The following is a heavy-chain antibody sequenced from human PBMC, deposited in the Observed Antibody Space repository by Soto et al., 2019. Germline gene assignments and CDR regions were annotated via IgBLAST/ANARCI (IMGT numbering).Heavy chain of an antibody. CDR1: GGSISSYY. J-gene: IGHJ3*02. D-gene: IGHD5-12*01. Sequence: PSETLSLTCTVSGGSISSYYWSWIRQPPGKGLEWIGYIYYSGSTNYTPSPKSRVTISVDTSKNQFSLKLSSVTAADTAVYYCAREEVATTSDAFDIWGQGTMVTVSS. CDR3: AREEVATTSDAFDI. CDR2: IYYSGST. V-gene: IGHV4-59*01.